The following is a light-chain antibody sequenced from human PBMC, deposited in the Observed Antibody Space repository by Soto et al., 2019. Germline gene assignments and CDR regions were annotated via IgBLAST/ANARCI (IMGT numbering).Light chain of an antibody. CDR3: QQSYTTPPWT. CDR1: QGISSY. Sequence: IQMTQSPSSLSASVGDRVTSTFRTSQGISSYLAWYQQKPGKAPKLLIYAASSLQSGVPSRFSGSGSGTDFTLTISSLQPEDFATYYCQQSYTTPPWTFGQGTKVDIK. J-gene: IGKJ1*01. CDR2: AAS. V-gene: IGKV1-39*01.